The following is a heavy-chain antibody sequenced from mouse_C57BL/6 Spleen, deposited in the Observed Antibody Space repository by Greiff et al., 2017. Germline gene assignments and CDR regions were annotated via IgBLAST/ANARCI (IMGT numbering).Heavy chain of an antibody. CDR3: TRRSVYWFAY. J-gene: IGHJ3*01. D-gene: IGHD3-2*02. V-gene: IGHV1-15*01. Sequence: QVQLQQSGAELVRPGASVTLSCKASGYTFTDYEMYWVKQTPVHGLEWIGAIDPETGGTAYNQKFKGKAILTADKSSSTAYMEHRSLTSEDSAVYYCTRRSVYWFAYWGQGTLVTVSA. CDR2: IDPETGGT. CDR1: GYTFTDYE.